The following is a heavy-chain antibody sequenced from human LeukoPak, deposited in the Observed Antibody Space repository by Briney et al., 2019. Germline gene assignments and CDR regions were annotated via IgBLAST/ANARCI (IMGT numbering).Heavy chain of an antibody. CDR3: ARVLRGNCLLS. V-gene: IGHV4-59*01. CDR2: IYYSGST. D-gene: IGHD2-15*01. J-gene: IGHJ4*02. CDR1: GGSISSYY. Sequence: PSETLSLTCTVSGGSISSYYWSWIRHPPGKGLEWIGYIYYSGSTNYNPSLKSRVTISVDTSKNQFSLKLSSVTAADTAVYYCARVLRGNCLLSWGQGTLVTVSS.